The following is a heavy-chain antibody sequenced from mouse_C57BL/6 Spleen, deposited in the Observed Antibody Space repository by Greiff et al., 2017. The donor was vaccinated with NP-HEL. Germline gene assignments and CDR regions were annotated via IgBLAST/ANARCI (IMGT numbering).Heavy chain of an antibody. V-gene: IGHV1-22*01. D-gene: IGHD2-4*01. CDR3: ARGVYYDYEKGYFDV. CDR1: GYTFTDYN. Sequence: EVKLLESGPELVKPGASVKMSCKASGYTFTDYNMHWVKQSHGKSLEWIGYINPNNGGTSYNQKFKGKATLTVNKSSSTAYMELRSLTSEDSAVYYCARGVYYDYEKGYFDVWGTGTTVTVSS. CDR2: INPNNGGT. J-gene: IGHJ1*03.